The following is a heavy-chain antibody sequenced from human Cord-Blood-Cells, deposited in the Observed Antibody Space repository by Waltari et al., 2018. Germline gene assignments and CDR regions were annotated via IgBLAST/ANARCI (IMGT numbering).Heavy chain of an antibody. D-gene: IGHD6-6*01. V-gene: IGHV1-24*01. CDR1: GYNLTELS. CDR3: ATHGYSSSNY. Sequence: QVQPLQSGAEVKNTGASVNVSCTVSGYNLTELSNNRVRQAPGKGLEGMGGFDPEDGETINEQKFQGRVTMTEDTSTDTAYMELSSLRSEDTAVYYCATHGYSSSNYWGQGTLVTVSS. CDR2: FDPEDGET. J-gene: IGHJ4*02.